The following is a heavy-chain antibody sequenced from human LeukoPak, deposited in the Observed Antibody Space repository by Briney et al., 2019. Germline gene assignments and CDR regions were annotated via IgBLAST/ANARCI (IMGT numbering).Heavy chain of an antibody. D-gene: IGHD5-18*01. CDR1: GFTFSSYA. J-gene: IGHJ3*02. CDR2: ISYDGSNK. V-gene: IGHV3-30*04. CDR3: ARDGYSYGIDAFDI. Sequence: GGSLRLSCAASGFTFSSYAMHWVRRAPGKGLEWVAVISYDGSNKYYADSVKGRFTISRDNSKNTLYLQMNSLRAEDTAVCYCARDGYSYGIDAFDIWGQGTMVTVSS.